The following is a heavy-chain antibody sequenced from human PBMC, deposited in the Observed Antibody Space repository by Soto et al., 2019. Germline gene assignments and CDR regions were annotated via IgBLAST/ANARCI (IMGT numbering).Heavy chain of an antibody. Sequence: GGSLRLSCAASGFTFSSYWMHWVRQAPGKGLVWVSRINSDGSSTSYADSVKGRFTISRDNAKNTLYLQMNSLRAEDTDVYYCARGAPHYYDSSGYLAFFDYWGQGTLVTVSS. CDR3: ARGAPHYYDSSGYLAFFDY. J-gene: IGHJ4*02. D-gene: IGHD3-22*01. CDR1: GFTFSSYW. V-gene: IGHV3-74*01. CDR2: INSDGSST.